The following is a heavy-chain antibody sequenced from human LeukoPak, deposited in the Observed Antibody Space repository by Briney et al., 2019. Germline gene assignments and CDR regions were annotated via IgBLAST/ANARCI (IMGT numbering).Heavy chain of an antibody. V-gene: IGHV4-59*01. Sequence: PSETLSPTCTVSGGSISSYYLSCIRQPPGEGLEWIGYIYYSGSTNYNPSLKSRVTISADTSKSQFSLKLSSVTAADTAVYYCARVGYYYYGMDVWGQGTTVTVSS. CDR1: GGSISSYY. CDR3: ARVGYYYYGMDV. J-gene: IGHJ6*02. CDR2: IYYSGST.